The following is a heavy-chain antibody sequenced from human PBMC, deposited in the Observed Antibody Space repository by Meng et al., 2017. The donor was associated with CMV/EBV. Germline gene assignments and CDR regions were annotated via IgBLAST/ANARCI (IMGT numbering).Heavy chain of an antibody. V-gene: IGHV1-8*01. CDR2: MNPNSGNT. D-gene: IGHD7-27*01. Sequence: ASVKVSCKASGYTFTSYDINWVRQATGQGLEWMGWMNPNSGNTGYAQKFQGRVTMTRNTSISTAYMELSSLRSDDTAVYYCARDLGDLDYWGPDAFDIWGQGTMVTVSS. J-gene: IGHJ3*02. CDR1: GYTFTSYD. CDR3: ARDLGDLDYWGPDAFDI.